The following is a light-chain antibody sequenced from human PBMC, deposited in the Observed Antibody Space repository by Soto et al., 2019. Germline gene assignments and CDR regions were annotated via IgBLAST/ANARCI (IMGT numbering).Light chain of an antibody. CDR2: AAS. V-gene: IGKV1-39*01. CDR1: QTINIY. J-gene: IGKJ4*01. CDR3: QQRFSTPLT. Sequence: DIPMTQSPSSLSASVGDRVTLTCRASQTINIYLNWYQQKPGMAPKLLIHAASSLQSGVPSRFSGSGSGTDFTLTITGLQTEDFATYYCQQRFSTPLTFGGGTKVEIK.